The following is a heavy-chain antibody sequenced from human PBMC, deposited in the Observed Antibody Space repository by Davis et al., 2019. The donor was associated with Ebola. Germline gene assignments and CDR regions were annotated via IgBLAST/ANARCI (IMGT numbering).Heavy chain of an antibody. D-gene: IGHD3-22*01. CDR1: DFTFSVHG. CDR2: ISDSGGDT. V-gene: IGHV3-23*01. J-gene: IGHJ4*02. CDR3: ARRCSDNSAFYRYFDY. Sequence: PGGSLRLSCTASDFTFSVHGMHWVRQAPGKGLEWVSAISDSGGDTFYADSVKGRFTVSRDNSKNSLYLQMNSLRAEDTAVYYCARRCSDNSAFYRYFDYWGQGTLVTVSS.